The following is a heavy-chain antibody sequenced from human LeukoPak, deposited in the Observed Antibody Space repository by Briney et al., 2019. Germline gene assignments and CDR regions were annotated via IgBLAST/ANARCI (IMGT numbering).Heavy chain of an antibody. J-gene: IGHJ6*02. CDR1: GGTFSSYA. D-gene: IGHD3-10*01. CDR2: IIPIFGTA. Sequence: GASAKVSCKASGGTFSSYAISWVRQAPGQGLEWMGGIIPIFGTANYAQKFQGRVTIIADESTSTAYMELSSLRSEDTAVYYCARDGFMVRGLYYYGMDVWGQGTTVTVSS. V-gene: IGHV1-69*13. CDR3: ARDGFMVRGLYYYGMDV.